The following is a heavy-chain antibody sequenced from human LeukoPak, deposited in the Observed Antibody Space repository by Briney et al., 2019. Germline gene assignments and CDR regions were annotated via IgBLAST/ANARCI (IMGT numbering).Heavy chain of an antibody. D-gene: IGHD1-26*01. J-gene: IGHJ4*02. CDR3: ARGKQVGATLLDF. CDR2: IKQDGSEA. V-gene: IGHV3-7*01. CDR1: GFTFSSYW. Sequence: QAGGSLRLSCVASGFTFSSYWMSWVRQAPGKGLERVANIKQDGSEAYYVDSVKGRFIISRDNAKNSLYLEMNSLRVDDTAAYYCARGKQVGATLLDFWGQGTLVTVSS.